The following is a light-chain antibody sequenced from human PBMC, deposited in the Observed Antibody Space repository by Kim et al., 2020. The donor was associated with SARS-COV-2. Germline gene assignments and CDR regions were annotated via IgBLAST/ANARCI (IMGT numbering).Light chain of an antibody. CDR3: LRELNYPYP. V-gene: IGKV1-6*01. CDR1: QDIRND. J-gene: IGKJ2*01. Sequence: AIQMTQSPSSLSASVGDRVTITCRASQDIRNDLGWYQQKPGKAPKLLIYAASSLQSGVSSRFSGSGSGTDFTLTISSLQPEDFATYYCLRELNYPYPFGQGTKLEI. CDR2: AAS.